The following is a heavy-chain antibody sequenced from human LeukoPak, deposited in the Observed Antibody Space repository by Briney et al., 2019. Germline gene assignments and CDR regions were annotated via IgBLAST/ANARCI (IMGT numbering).Heavy chain of an antibody. CDR1: GYTFSGYF. V-gene: IGHV1-2*02. Sequence: ASVKVSCRAYGYTFSGYFMHWVRQAPGQGLEWMGWIYPNSGGTKYAQKFQGRVTMTRDTSISTIYMELSSLRSDDTAVYYCARFSGSSNFDYWDQGTLVTVSS. CDR2: IYPNSGGT. J-gene: IGHJ4*02. CDR3: ARFSGSSNFDY. D-gene: IGHD1-26*01.